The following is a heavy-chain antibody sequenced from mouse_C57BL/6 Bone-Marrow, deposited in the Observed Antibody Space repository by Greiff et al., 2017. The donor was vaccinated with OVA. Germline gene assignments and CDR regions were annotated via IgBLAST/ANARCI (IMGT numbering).Heavy chain of an antibody. J-gene: IGHJ2*01. CDR2: IDPENGDT. V-gene: IGHV14-4*01. CDR1: GFTFKDDY. CDR3: TSYGNFDY. D-gene: IGHD2-1*01. Sequence: VQLQQSGAELVRPGASVKLSCTASGFTFKDDYMHWVKQRPEQGLAWIGWIDPENGDTEYASKFQGKATITADTSSNTAYLQLSSLTSEDTAVYYCTSYGNFDYWGQGTTLTVFS.